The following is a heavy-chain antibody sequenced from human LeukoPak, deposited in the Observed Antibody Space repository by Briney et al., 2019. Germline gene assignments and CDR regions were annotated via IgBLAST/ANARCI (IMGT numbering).Heavy chain of an antibody. CDR2: TLHSGRT. CDR1: GGSISSGGY. D-gene: IGHD1-14*01. CDR3: ARVLEGAASWEPFEY. Sequence: PSETLSLTCTVSGGSISSGGYWSWIRQTPGRGLEWIGYTLHSGRTYYNPPLKSRVTISVDRSKNQFSLKVSSVTAADTAVYYCARVLEGAASWEPFEYWGQGTLVTVSS. V-gene: IGHV4-30-2*01. J-gene: IGHJ4*02.